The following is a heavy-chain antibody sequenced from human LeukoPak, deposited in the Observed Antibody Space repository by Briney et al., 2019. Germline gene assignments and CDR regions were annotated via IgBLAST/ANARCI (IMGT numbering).Heavy chain of an antibody. CDR1: GGSFSGYY. V-gene: IGHV4-34*01. CDR2: INHSGST. CDR3: ARHGPHSSGWYGGYYYGMDV. D-gene: IGHD6-19*01. J-gene: IGHJ6*02. Sequence: SETLSLTCAVYGGSFSGYYWSWIRQPPGKGLEWIGEINHSGSTNYNPSLKSRVTISVDTSKNQFSLKLSSVTAADTAVYYCARHGPHSSGWYGGYYYGMDVWGQGTTVTVSS.